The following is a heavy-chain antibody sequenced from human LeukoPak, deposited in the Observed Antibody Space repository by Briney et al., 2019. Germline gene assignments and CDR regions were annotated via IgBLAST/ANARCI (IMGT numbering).Heavy chain of an antibody. J-gene: IGHJ4*02. CDR3: ARAQITMIVPN. Sequence: GGPLRLSCAASGFTFSSYSMNWVRQAPGKGLEWVSSISSSSSYIDYADSVKGRFTISRDNAKNSLYLQMNSLRAEDTAVYYCARAQITMIVPNWGQGTLVTVSS. D-gene: IGHD3-22*01. CDR1: GFTFSSYS. CDR2: ISSSSSYI. V-gene: IGHV3-21*01.